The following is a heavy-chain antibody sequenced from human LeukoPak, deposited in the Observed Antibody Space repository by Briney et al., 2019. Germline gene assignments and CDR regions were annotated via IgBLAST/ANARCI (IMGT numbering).Heavy chain of an antibody. D-gene: IGHD3-10*01. CDR3: AKDYDRLWFGELPMDV. Sequence: LPGRSLRLSCAASGFTFDDYAMHWVRQAPGKGLEWVSGINANSGSIGYADSVKGRFIISRDNAKDSLFLQMNSLKTEDTALYYCAKDYDRLWFGELPMDVWCQGTTVIVSS. V-gene: IGHV3-9*01. J-gene: IGHJ6*02. CDR2: INANSGSI. CDR1: GFTFDDYA.